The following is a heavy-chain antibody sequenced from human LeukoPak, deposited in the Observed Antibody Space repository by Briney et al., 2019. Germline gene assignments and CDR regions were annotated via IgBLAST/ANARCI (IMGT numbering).Heavy chain of an antibody. J-gene: IGHJ4*02. Sequence: SETLSLTCAVSGGSMRNYYWSWIRQPPGKGREWIGYTYDSGSSSYNPSLRSRVSISIDTSKNQFSLKLSSVTAADTAVYYCARGGSGWYFYWGQGTLVTVSS. CDR2: TYDSGSS. V-gene: IGHV4-4*09. D-gene: IGHD6-19*01. CDR3: ARGGSGWYFY. CDR1: GGSMRNYY.